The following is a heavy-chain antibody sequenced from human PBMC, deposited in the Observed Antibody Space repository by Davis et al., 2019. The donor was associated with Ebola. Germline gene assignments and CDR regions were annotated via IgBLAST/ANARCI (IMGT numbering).Heavy chain of an antibody. CDR1: GGSISSYY. CDR3: ARGGYCSSTSCYRLNWFDP. J-gene: IGHJ5*02. Sequence: PGGSLRLSCTVSGGSISSYYWSWIRQPPGKGLEWIGYIYYSGSTNYNPSLKSRVTISVDRSKNQFSLKLSSVTAADTAVYYCARGGYCSSTSCYRLNWFDPWGQGTLVTVSS. V-gene: IGHV4-59*08. D-gene: IGHD2-2*01. CDR2: IYYSGST.